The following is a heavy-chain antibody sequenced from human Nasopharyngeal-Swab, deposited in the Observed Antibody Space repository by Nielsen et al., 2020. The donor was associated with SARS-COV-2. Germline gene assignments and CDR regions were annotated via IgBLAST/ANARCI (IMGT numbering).Heavy chain of an antibody. CDR2: IYYSGST. J-gene: IGHJ6*02. D-gene: IGHD6-19*01. V-gene: IGHV4-59*01. Sequence: RQAPGKGLEWLGYIYYSGSTNYNPSLKSRVTISVDTSKNQFSLKLSSVTAADTAVYYCARDLNPNSSGWLPYYYYGMDVWGQGTTVTVSS. CDR3: ARDLNPNSSGWLPYYYYGMDV.